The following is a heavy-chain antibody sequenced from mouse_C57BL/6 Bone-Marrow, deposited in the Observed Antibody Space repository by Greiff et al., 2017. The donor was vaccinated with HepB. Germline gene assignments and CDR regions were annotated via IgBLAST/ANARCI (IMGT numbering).Heavy chain of an antibody. J-gene: IGHJ2*01. CDR2: IYPGDGDT. CDR1: GYAFSSSW. V-gene: IGHV1-82*01. CDR3: ARGSDYGPDY. Sequence: VQLQQSGPELVKPGASVKISCKASGYAFSSSWMNWVKQRPGKGLEWIGRIYPGDGDTNYNGKFKGKATLTADKSTSTAYMQLSSLTSEDSAVYVCARGSDYGPDYWGQGTTLTVSS. D-gene: IGHD2-4*01.